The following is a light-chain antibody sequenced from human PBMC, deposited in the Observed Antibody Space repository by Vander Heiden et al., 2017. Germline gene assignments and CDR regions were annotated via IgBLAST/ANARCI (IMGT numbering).Light chain of an antibody. CDR1: HFGSNS. V-gene: IGLV3-21*02. CDR2: ADT. J-gene: IGLJ2*01. CDR3: QVWDNTSDRMI. Sequence: SHVLTQPPSVSAAPGQTARITCRGNHFGSNSLHWYQQRPGQAPVLLVYADTGGPSGIPERFSDSNSGNTATLTISRVVAGDEADYYCQVWDNTSDRMIFGGGTKLTVL.